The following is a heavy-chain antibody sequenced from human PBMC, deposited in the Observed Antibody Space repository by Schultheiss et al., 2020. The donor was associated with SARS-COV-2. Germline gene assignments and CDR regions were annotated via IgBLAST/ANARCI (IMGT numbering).Heavy chain of an antibody. CDR1: GFTFSNYE. CDR2: ISISGRTI. CDR3: ARDLEAYCGGDCYYYGLDV. D-gene: IGHD2-21*01. J-gene: IGHJ6*02. Sequence: GESLKISCAASGFTFSNYEMNWVRQAPGKGLEWISYISISGRTIYYADSVKGRFTISRDNSKNTLYLQMNSLRAEDTAVYYCARDLEAYCGGDCYYYGLDVWGQGTTVTVSS. V-gene: IGHV3-48*03.